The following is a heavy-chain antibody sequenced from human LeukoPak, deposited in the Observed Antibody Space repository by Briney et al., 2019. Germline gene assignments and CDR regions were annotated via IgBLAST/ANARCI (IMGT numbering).Heavy chain of an antibody. CDR1: GYSISSAFY. CDR3: ARAYYYDTSGYSKTFDY. CDR2: IYYSGST. V-gene: IGHV4-38-2*02. Sequence: SETLSLTCTVYGYSISSAFYWGWIRQPPGKGLEWIGYIYYSGSTSYNPSLQSRVTISLGTSTNQFSLRLTSVTPADTAVYYCARAYYYDTSGYSKTFDYWGQGTLVTVSS. D-gene: IGHD3-22*01. J-gene: IGHJ4*02.